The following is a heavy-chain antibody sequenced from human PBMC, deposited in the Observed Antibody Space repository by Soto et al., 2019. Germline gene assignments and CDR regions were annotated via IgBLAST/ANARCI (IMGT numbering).Heavy chain of an antibody. J-gene: IGHJ6*02. CDR3: AARTERTYYYGMDV. V-gene: IGHV1-58*01. CDR1: GFTFTSSA. CDR2: IVVGSGNT. D-gene: IGHD2-2*01. Sequence: SVKVSCKASGFTFTSSAVHWVRQARGQRLEWIGWIVVGSGNTNYAQKFQERVTITRDMSTSTAYMELSSLRSEDTAVYYCAARTERTYYYGMDVWGQGTTVTVYS.